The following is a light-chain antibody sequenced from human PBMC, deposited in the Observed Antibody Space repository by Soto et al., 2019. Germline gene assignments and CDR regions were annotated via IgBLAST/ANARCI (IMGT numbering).Light chain of an antibody. CDR1: QDIRNY. V-gene: IGKV1-33*01. Sequence: DIQMTQSPSSLSASVGDRVTITCQASQDIRNYLNWYQQKPGKAPKLLIYDASNLETGVPSRFRGSGSGTDFTFTIISLQPEDIATYDCQPYGNLPLTFGPGTKVDIK. J-gene: IGKJ3*01. CDR2: DAS. CDR3: QPYGNLPLT.